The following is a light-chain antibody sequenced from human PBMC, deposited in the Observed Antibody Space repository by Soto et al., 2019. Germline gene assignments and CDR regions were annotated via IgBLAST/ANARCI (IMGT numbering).Light chain of an antibody. J-gene: IGKJ4*01. CDR2: DAS. V-gene: IGKV1-13*02. CDR1: QDIGSA. CDR3: QQFNGFPLS. Sequence: IQLTQPPSSLSASVGDRVTITCRAGQDIGSALARYQQRPGKAPKLLLYDASNLEAGVPSRFSGSGSGTDFTLTITSLRPEDFATYDCQQFNGFPLSFGGGTNVQIK.